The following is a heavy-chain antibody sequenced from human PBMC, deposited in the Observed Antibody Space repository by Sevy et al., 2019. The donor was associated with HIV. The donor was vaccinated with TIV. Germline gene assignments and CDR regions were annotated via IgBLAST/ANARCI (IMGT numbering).Heavy chain of an antibody. V-gene: IGHV4-59*13. CDR1: GGYISSYY. CDR2: IYNNGNT. Sequence: SETLSLICTVSGGYISSYYWSWIRQPPGKGLEWVGYIYNNGNTKYNPSLKSRVTISVDTSKNQFSLKLTSVTAADTAVYYCARVSYYYDSGGRPHYSFDYWGQGTLVTVSS. CDR3: ARVSYYYDSGGRPHYSFDY. D-gene: IGHD3-22*01. J-gene: IGHJ4*02.